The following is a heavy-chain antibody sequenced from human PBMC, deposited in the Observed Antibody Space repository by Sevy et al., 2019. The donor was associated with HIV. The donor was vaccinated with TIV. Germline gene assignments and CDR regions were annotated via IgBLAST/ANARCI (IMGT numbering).Heavy chain of an antibody. Sequence: GGSLRLSCTASGFTFSTYWMTWVRQAPGKGLEWVANIKQDGSEKYHVDSVKGRFTISRDNAKNSLYLQMNSLRAEDTAVYYCARDWGSVHWGQRTLVTVSS. CDR2: IKQDGSEK. CDR3: ARDWGSVH. CDR1: GFTFSTYW. V-gene: IGHV3-7*01. J-gene: IGHJ4*02. D-gene: IGHD3-16*01.